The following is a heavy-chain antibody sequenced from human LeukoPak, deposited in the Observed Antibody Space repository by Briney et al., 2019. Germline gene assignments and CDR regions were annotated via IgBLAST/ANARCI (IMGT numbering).Heavy chain of an antibody. Sequence: ASVKVSCKVSGYNLSEFSMHWVRQAPGKGLEWMGGFDPEDGYTIYAQKFQGRVTMTEDTSTDTAYMRLNNLRSEDTAVYYCATYTSYYDSSASFDYWGQGTLVTVSS. CDR1: GYNLSEFS. CDR2: FDPEDGYT. J-gene: IGHJ4*02. D-gene: IGHD3-22*01. V-gene: IGHV1-24*01. CDR3: ATYTSYYDSSASFDY.